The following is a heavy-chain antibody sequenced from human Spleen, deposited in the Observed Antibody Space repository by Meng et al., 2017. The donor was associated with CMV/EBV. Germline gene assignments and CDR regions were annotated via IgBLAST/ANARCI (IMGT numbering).Heavy chain of an antibody. CDR3: ARMGPALPYNWFDP. CDR1: GYTFTGYY. CDR2: IVPFLDIA. Sequence: SVKVSCKASGYTFTGYYIHWVRQAPGQGLEWMGRIVPFLDIANYAQKFRGRITITADKSTNTTYMKLSSLSSDDTAVYYCARMGPALPYNWFDPWGQGTQVTVSS. J-gene: IGHJ5*02. V-gene: IGHV1-69*02.